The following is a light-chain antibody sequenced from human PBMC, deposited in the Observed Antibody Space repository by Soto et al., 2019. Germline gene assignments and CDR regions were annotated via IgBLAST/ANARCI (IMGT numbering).Light chain of an antibody. V-gene: IGKV3-15*01. CDR2: GAS. CDR3: QQYKNWPPLT. CDR1: QSISSN. Sequence: EVVMTQSPATLSVSPGERATLSCRASQSISSNLACYQQKPGQAPRLLIYGASTRATGIPARFSGSGSGTEFTLTISSLQSEDFAVYYCQQYKNWPPLTFGQGTKVEIK. J-gene: IGKJ1*01.